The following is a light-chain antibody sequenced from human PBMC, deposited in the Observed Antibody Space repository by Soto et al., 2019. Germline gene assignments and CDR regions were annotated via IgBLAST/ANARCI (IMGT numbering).Light chain of an antibody. CDR2: EVT. V-gene: IGLV2-14*01. J-gene: IGLJ2*01. CDR1: TSDVGTCNF. Sequence: LTQPASVSGSPGQSITISCTGTTSDVGTCNFVSWYQQHPGKAPKLILYEVTNRPSGVSNRFSGSKSGNTASLTISGLQAAHEADYFCISCTDTTNLVFGAATKLTV. CDR3: ISCTDTTNLV.